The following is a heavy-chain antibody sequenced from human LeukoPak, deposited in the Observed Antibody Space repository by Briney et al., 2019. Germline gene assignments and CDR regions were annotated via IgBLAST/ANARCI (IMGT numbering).Heavy chain of an antibody. CDR2: IKQDGSEK. Sequence: TGGSLTLSCAASGFTFSSYWMSWVRQAPGKGLEWVANIKQDGSEKYYVDSVKGRFTISRDNAKNSLFLQMNSLRAEDTAVYYCARADGDYVFDYWGQGTLVTVSS. CDR3: ARADGDYVFDY. J-gene: IGHJ4*02. D-gene: IGHD4-17*01. V-gene: IGHV3-7*05. CDR1: GFTFSSYW.